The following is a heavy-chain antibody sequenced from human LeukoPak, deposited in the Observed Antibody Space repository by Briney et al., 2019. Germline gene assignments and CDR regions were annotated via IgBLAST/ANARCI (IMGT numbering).Heavy chain of an antibody. V-gene: IGHV1-8*03. J-gene: IGHJ4*02. CDR2: MNPNSGNT. CDR3: ARLGELSSDDY. CDR1: GYTFTSYD. D-gene: IGHD3-16*02. Sequence: GASVKVSCKASGYTFTSYDINWVRQATGQGPEWMGWMNPNSGNTGYAQKFRGRVSITRNTSISTAYMELSSLVSEDTAVYYCARLGELSSDDYWGRGTLVTVSS.